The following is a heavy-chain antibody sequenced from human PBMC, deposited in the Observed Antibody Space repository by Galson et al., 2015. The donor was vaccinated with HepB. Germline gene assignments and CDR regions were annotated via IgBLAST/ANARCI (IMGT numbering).Heavy chain of an antibody. J-gene: IGHJ4*02. CDR2: IYYSGST. CDR3: ARGGRGKTNRVYYFDY. V-gene: IGHV4-30-4*01. CDR1: GGSISSGGYY. D-gene: IGHD5/OR15-5a*01. Sequence: TLSLTCDVSGGSISSGGYYWSWIRQPPGKGLEWIGYIYYSGSTYYNPSLKSRVTISVDTSKNQFSMKLTSVTAADTAVYYCARGGRGKTNRVYYFDYWGQGTLVTVSS.